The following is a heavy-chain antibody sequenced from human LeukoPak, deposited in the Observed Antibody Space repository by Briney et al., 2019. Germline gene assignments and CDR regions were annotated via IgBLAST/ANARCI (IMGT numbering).Heavy chain of an antibody. D-gene: IGHD6-19*01. Sequence: GGSLRLPCAASGFIFGDYAMHWVRHAPGKGLQWVSLISGDGTTTYYADSVKGRFTISRDNSKNSLYLQMNSLRTEDTALYYCAREAGQLEYWGQGTLVTVSP. CDR2: ISGDGTTT. V-gene: IGHV3-43*02. CDR1: GFIFGDYA. CDR3: AREAGQLEY. J-gene: IGHJ4*02.